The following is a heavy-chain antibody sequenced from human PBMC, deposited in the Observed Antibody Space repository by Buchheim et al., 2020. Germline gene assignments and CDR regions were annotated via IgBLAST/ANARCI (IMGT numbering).Heavy chain of an antibody. CDR3: ARELGRFREFDY. D-gene: IGHD3-10*01. J-gene: IGHJ4*02. CDR2: IYYSGST. CDR1: GGSISSGDYY. Sequence: QVQLQQWGAGLLKPSQTLSLTCPVSGGSISSGDYYWSWIRQPPGRGLEWIGHIYYSGSTYYNPSLKSRVIISVDTSKNQFSLKLSSVTAADTAVYYCARELGRFREFDYWGQGTL. V-gene: IGHV4-30-4*08.